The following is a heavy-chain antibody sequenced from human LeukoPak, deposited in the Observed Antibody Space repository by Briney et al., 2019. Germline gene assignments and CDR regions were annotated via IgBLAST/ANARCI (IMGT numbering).Heavy chain of an antibody. J-gene: IGHJ6*03. CDR3: ARSDSSSWGYYYYYYMDV. Sequence: PSQTLSLTCTVSGGSISSGGYYWSWIRQPPGKGLEWIGYIYHSGSTYYNPSLKSRVTISVDTSKNQFSLKLSSVTAADTAVYYCARSDSSSWGYYYYYYMDVWGKGTTVTVSS. CDR1: GGSISSGGYY. V-gene: IGHV4-30-2*02. D-gene: IGHD6-13*01. CDR2: IYHSGST.